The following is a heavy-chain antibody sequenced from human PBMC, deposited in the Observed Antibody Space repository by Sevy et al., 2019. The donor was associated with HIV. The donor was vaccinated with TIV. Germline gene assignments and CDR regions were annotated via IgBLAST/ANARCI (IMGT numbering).Heavy chain of an antibody. D-gene: IGHD3-3*01. CDR3: ARDVTTAIFGVLRDYGMDV. J-gene: IGHJ6*02. CDR2: IRQDGSEK. V-gene: IGHV3-7*01. Sequence: WGSLRLSCAASGFTFSTYWMSWVRQAPGKGLEWVANIRQDGSEKYYVDSVKGRFTISKDNAKNSLYLQMNSLRAEDTAVYYCARDVTTAIFGVLRDYGMDVWGQGTTVTVSS. CDR1: GFTFSTYW.